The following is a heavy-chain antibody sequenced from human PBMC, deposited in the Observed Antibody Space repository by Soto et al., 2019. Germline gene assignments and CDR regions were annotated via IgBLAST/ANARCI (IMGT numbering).Heavy chain of an antibody. CDR3: ARTGYYDILTGYSHDAFDI. CDR2: IYYSGST. Sequence: QVQLQESGPGLVKPSETLSLTCTVSGGSISSYYWSWIRQPPGKGLEWIGYIYYSGSTNYNPSLKSRVTISXXXXXXXXXXXXXXXXXXXXXXXXCARTGYYDILTGYSHDAFDIWGQGTMVTVSS. V-gene: IGHV4-59*01. D-gene: IGHD3-9*01. J-gene: IGHJ3*02. CDR1: GGSISSYY.